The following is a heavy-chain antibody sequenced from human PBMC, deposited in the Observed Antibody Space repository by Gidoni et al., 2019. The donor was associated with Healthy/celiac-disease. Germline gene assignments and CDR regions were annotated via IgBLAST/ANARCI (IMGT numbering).Heavy chain of an antibody. J-gene: IGHJ3*02. D-gene: IGHD2-15*01. Sequence: QVQLVQSGAEVKKPGASVKVSCKVSGYTLTEFSMHWVRQAPGKGLEWTGGFDPEDGETIYAQKFQGRVTMTEDTSTDTAYMELSSLRSEDTAVYYCATKYCSGGSCYSVAGAFDIWGQGTMVTVSS. CDR3: ATKYCSGGSCYSVAGAFDI. CDR2: FDPEDGET. V-gene: IGHV1-24*01. CDR1: GYTLTEFS.